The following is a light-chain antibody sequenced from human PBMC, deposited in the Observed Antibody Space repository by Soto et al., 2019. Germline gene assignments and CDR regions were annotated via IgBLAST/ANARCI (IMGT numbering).Light chain of an antibody. J-gene: IGKJ4*01. CDR3: QQRSNSP. V-gene: IGKV3-11*01. CDR2: DAS. CDR1: QSVSSY. Sequence: EIVLTQSPATLSLSPGERATLSCRASQSVSSYLAWYQQKPGQSPRLLIYDASARSTCIPARFSGSGSETVFTLTISSLEPDDFAVYYCQQRSNSPFGGGTKVEIK.